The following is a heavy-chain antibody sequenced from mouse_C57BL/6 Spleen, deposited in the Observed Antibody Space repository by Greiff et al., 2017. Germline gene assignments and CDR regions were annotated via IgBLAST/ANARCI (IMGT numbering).Heavy chain of an antibody. D-gene: IGHD1-1*01. V-gene: IGHV1-26*01. CDR2: INPNNGGT. Sequence: EVQLQQSGPELVKPGASVKISCKASGYTFTDYYMNWVKQSHGKSLYWIGDINPNNGGTSYNQKFKGKATLTVDKSSSTAYMELRSLTSEDSAVYYCARPLYGSSYMFAYWGQGTLVTVSA. J-gene: IGHJ3*01. CDR3: ARPLYGSSYMFAY. CDR1: GYTFTDYY.